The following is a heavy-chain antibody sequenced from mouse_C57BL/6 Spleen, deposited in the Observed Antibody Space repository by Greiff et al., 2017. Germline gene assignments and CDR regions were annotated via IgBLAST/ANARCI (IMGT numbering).Heavy chain of an antibody. CDR3: ARSDGSREWFAY. CDR1: GYTFTSYW. CDR2: IDPSDSYT. V-gene: IGHV1-69*01. D-gene: IGHD1-1*01. J-gene: IGHJ3*01. Sequence: QVQLQQPGAELVMPGASVKLSCKASGYTFTSYWMHWVKQRPGQGLEWIGEIDPSDSYTNYNQKFKGKSTLTVDKSSSTAYMQLSSLTSEDSAVYDCARSDGSREWFAYWGQGTLVTVSA.